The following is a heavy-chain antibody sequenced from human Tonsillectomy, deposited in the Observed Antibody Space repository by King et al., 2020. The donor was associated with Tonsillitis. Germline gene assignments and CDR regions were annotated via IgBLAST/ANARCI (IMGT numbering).Heavy chain of an antibody. CDR3: ARERLYSSDWGIDS. V-gene: IGHV3-33*05. CDR2: ISYDASSE. Sequence: VQLVESGGGVVQPGRSLRLSCASSGFAFSSYGMHWVRQAPGKGLEWVAVISYDASSENYADSVKGRFTVSRDNSKNTLYLQMNSLRAEDTAVYYCARERLYSSDWGIDSGAQGSLVTVPS. J-gene: IGHJ4*02. CDR1: GFAFSSYG. D-gene: IGHD6-19*01.